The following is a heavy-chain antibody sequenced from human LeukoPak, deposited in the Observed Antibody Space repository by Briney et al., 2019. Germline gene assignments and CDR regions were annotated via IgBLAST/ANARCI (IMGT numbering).Heavy chain of an antibody. Sequence: SETLSLTCTVSGDSISNYYWSWIRQPPGKRLEWIGNIHYSGSTNYNPSLKSRVTISVDTSKKQFSLKLSSVTAADTGVYYCARVFCSSYTCSFTWLDPWGQGTLVTVSS. CDR3: ARVFCSSYTCSFTWLDP. D-gene: IGHD2-2*01. V-gene: IGHV4-59*01. J-gene: IGHJ5*02. CDR1: GDSISNYY. CDR2: IHYSGST.